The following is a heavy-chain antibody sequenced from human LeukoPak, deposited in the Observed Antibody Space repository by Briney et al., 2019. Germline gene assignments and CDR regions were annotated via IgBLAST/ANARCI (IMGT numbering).Heavy chain of an antibody. CDR2: ITPIFGTA. Sequence: GASVKVSCKASGGTFSSYAISWVRQAPGQGLEWMGGITPIFGTANYAQKFQGRVTITADESTSTAYMELSSLRSEDTAVYYCARDRQLERFDAFDIWGQGTMVTVSS. D-gene: IGHD1-1*01. V-gene: IGHV1-69*13. CDR3: ARDRQLERFDAFDI. J-gene: IGHJ3*02. CDR1: GGTFSSYA.